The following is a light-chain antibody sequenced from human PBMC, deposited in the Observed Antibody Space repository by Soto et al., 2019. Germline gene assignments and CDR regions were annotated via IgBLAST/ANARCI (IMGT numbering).Light chain of an antibody. CDR3: QKSNSSPPN. J-gene: IGKJ4*01. Sequence: DIQITHSPSSLSASVVDRVTITFLASEGIVNYLAWYQQQPGKAPKLLIYGASTLQGGVPSRFSGSGSGTDFTLTISSLQPEDFATYFCQKSNSSPPNFGGGTKVDIK. CDR2: GAS. V-gene: IGKV1-39*01. CDR1: EGIVNY.